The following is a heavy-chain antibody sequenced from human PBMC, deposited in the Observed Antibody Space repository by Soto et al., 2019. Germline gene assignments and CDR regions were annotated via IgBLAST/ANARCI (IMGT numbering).Heavy chain of an antibody. CDR3: AKADDFWSGYTMYYYYGMDV. Sequence: QVQLVESGGGVVQPGRSLRLSCAASGFTFSSYGMHWVRQAPGKGLEWVAVISYDGSNKYYADSVKGRFTISRDNSKNTMYLQMNSLRAEDTAVYYCAKADDFWSGYTMYYYYGMDVWGQGTTVTVSS. J-gene: IGHJ6*02. CDR1: GFTFSSYG. V-gene: IGHV3-30*18. D-gene: IGHD3-3*01. CDR2: ISYDGSNK.